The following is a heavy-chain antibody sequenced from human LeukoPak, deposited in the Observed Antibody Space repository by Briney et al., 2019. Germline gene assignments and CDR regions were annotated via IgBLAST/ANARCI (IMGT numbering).Heavy chain of an antibody. D-gene: IGHD4-23*01. J-gene: IGHJ4*02. Sequence: GGSLRLSCAASGFTFSSYSMSWVRQAPGKGLEWVSAITSSGSNTYFADSVKGRFTISRDNAKNSLYLQMNSLRAEDTAVYYCTREQDREAAATVVGDYWGQGTLVTVSS. CDR2: ITSSGSNT. V-gene: IGHV3-21*01. CDR3: TREQDREAAATVVGDY. CDR1: GFTFSSYS.